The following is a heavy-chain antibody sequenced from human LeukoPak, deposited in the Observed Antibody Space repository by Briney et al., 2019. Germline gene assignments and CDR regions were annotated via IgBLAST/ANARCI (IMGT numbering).Heavy chain of an antibody. D-gene: IGHD3-3*01. CDR1: GYTFTSYG. Sequence: GASVKVSCKASGYTFTSYGISWVRQAPGQGLEWMGWISAYNGNTNYAQKLQGRVTMTTDTSTSTAYMELRSLRSDDTAVYYCAREGFVGAPRYYYYMDVWGKGTTVTVSS. CDR2: ISAYNGNT. CDR3: AREGFVGAPRYYYYMDV. V-gene: IGHV1-18*01. J-gene: IGHJ6*03.